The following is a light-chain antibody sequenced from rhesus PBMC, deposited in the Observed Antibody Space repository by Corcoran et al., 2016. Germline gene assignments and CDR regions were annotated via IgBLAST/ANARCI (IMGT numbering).Light chain of an antibody. CDR3: QPCYSAPVFT. CDR1: QDINNA. V-gene: IGKV1-33*02. J-gene: IGKJ3*01. Sequence: DIQMSQSPSSLSASVGDKVTITCRASQDINNALGWYKQQPGKAPKPLIYAASTLESGDPSRFSRSRSGTDFTLTISSLQPEDFATDFCQPCYSAPVFTFGPGTKLDMK. CDR2: AAS.